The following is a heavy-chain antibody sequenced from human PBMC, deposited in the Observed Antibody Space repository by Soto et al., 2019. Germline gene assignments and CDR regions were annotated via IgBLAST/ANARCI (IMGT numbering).Heavy chain of an antibody. CDR1: GGIFISYT. D-gene: IGHD4-17*01. CDR2: IIPILDIA. CDR3: ARDPDYGDYVGGFDL. Sequence: QVQLVQSGAEMKKPGSSVKVSCKASGGIFISYTIAWVRQAPGQGLEWMGRIIPILDIANYAQKFQGRLTTTTDKSTSTAYMELSSLRSEDTAMYYCARDPDYGDYVGGFDLWGQGTIVTVSS. V-gene: IGHV1-69*08. J-gene: IGHJ3*01.